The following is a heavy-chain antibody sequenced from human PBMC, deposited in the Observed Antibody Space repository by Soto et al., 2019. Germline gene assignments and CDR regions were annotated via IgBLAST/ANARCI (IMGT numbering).Heavy chain of an antibody. V-gene: IGHV1-18*01. D-gene: IGHD3-10*01. J-gene: IGHJ6*02. CDR3: ARDITWFGSKGKTGYYYYGMDV. CDR2: ISAYNGNT. CDR1: GYTFTSYG. Sequence: QVQLVQSGAEVKKPGASVKVSCKASGYTFTSYGISWVRQAPGQGLEWMGWISAYNGNTNYAQKLQGRGTMTTDTSTSXAYXEXTSLRADDTAVYYCARDITWFGSKGKTGYYYYGMDVWGQGTTVTVSS.